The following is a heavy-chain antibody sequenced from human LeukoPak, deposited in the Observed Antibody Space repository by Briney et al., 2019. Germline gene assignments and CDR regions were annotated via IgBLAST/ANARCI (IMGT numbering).Heavy chain of an antibody. J-gene: IGHJ4*02. V-gene: IGHV3-23*01. Sequence: GGSLRLSCAASGFMFDNHGMAWVRRVPGKGLDWISDTGARGDTTHYADSVKGRFTISRDNSKSMVYLHMTNLRVEDTATYYCVTALSLPLYWGPGALVTVSS. CDR1: GFMFDNHG. CDR2: TGARGDTT. D-gene: IGHD2/OR15-2a*01. CDR3: VTALSLPLY.